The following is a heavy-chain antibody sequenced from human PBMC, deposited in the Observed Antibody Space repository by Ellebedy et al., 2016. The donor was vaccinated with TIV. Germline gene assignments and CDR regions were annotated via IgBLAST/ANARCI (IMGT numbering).Heavy chain of an antibody. V-gene: IGHV3-15*01. CDR1: GFSFRSYW. D-gene: IGHD5-18*01. J-gene: IGHJ4*02. Sequence: GESLKISCAASGFSFRSYWMTWVRQAPGKGLEWVGRIKSKTDGGAADYAAPVKGRFTISRDDSKNTLYLQMNSLKTEDTAVYFCTTVYRYNYDSVWGQGTLVTVSS. CDR2: IKSKTDGGAA. CDR3: TTVYRYNYDSV.